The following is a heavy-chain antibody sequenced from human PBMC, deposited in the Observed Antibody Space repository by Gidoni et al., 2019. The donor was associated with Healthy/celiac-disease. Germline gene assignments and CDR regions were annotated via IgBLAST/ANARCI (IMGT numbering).Heavy chain of an antibody. CDR2: ITYDGSNK. CDR1: GFSSRGYG. D-gene: IGHD5-12*01. Sequence: QVQLVESGGGVVQPGRSLRPSCAAAGFSSRGYGMHWVRQCPGKGLEWVAVITYDGSNKYYADSVKGRFTISRDNSKNTLYLQMNSLRAEDTAVYYCAKEKSYSGYDFGSFDYWGQGTLVTVSS. CDR3: AKEKSYSGYDFGSFDY. J-gene: IGHJ4*02. V-gene: IGHV3-30*18.